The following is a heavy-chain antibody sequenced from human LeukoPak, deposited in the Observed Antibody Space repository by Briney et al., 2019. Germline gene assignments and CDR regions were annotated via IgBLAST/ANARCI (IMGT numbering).Heavy chain of an antibody. Sequence: SETLSLTCTVSGGSMSSFYWSWIRQPPGKGLEWIGYSYYSGSSAYNPSRKSRVTRSVDTSKNQDSMKLSSGIAADTAVYYCARVGRATGSLPADNYYYYMDGWGKGTTVTVSS. D-gene: IGHD1-26*01. CDR3: ARVGRATGSLPADNYYYYMDG. CDR2: SYYSGSS. V-gene: IGHV4-59*08. J-gene: IGHJ6*03. CDR1: GGSMSSFY.